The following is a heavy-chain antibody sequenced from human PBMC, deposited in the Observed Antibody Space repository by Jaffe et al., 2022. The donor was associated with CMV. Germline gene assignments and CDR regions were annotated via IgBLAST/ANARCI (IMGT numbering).Heavy chain of an antibody. CDR2: ISAYNGNT. CDR1: GYTFTSYG. CDR3: ARDRSGNYDFWSGYPYFDY. J-gene: IGHJ4*02. V-gene: IGHV1-18*01. Sequence: QVQLVQSGAEVKKPGASVKVSCKASGYTFTSYGISWVRQAPGQGLEWMGWISAYNGNTNYAQKLQGRVTMTTDTSTSTAYMELRSLRSDDTAVYYCARDRSGNYDFWSGYPYFDYWGQGTLVTVSS. D-gene: IGHD3-3*01.